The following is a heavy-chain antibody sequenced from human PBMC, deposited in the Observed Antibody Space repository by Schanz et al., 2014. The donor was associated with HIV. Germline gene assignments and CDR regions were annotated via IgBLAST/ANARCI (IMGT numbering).Heavy chain of an antibody. CDR3: ARDKSGITSFGVVNGYYYSMDL. V-gene: IGHV3-23*01. D-gene: IGHD3-3*01. Sequence: EVQLLESGGGLEQPGGSLRLSCAASGFNFNNYAMTWVRQAPGRGLEWVSTVIGSGVRTIYAESVKGRFIISRDNSKNTLYLDINSLGAEDTAVYYCARDKSGITSFGVVNGYYYSMDLWGLGTTVTVSS. CDR1: GFNFNNYA. J-gene: IGHJ6*02. CDR2: VIGSGVRT.